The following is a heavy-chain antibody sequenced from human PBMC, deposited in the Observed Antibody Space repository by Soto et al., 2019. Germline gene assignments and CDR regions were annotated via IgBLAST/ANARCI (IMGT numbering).Heavy chain of an antibody. Sequence: GGSLRLSCAASGFTFSNAWMNWVRQAPGKGLEWVGRIKSKTDGGTTDYAAPVKGRFTISRDDSKNTLYLQMNSLKTEDTAVYYCTTEGGLGQLVPPMYYYYGMDVWGQGTTVTVSS. CDR3: TTEGGLGQLVPPMYYYYGMDV. V-gene: IGHV3-15*07. D-gene: IGHD6-13*01. J-gene: IGHJ6*02. CDR2: IKSKTDGGTT. CDR1: GFTFSNAW.